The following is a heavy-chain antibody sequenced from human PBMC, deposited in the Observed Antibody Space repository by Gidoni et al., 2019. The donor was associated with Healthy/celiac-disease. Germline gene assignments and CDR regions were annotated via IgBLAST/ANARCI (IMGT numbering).Heavy chain of an antibody. Sequence: TISRDNSKNTLYLQMNSLRAEDTAVYYCAKVYSNSWEDAFDIWGQGTMVTVSS. D-gene: IGHD6-13*01. J-gene: IGHJ3*02. CDR3: AKVYSNSWEDAFDI. V-gene: IGHV3-23*01.